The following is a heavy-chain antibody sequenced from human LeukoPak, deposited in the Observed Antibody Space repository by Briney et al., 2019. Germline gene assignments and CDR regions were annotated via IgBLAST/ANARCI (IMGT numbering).Heavy chain of an antibody. CDR3: ARRYCSGGSCYYMDV. J-gene: IGHJ6*03. D-gene: IGHD2-15*01. V-gene: IGHV3-21*01. CDR1: AFTFSTYN. CDR2: ISSSSSYI. Sequence: GGSLRLSCAVSAFTFSTYNMNWVRQAPGKGLEWVSSISSSSSYIYYADSVKGRFTISRDNAKNSLYLQMNSLRAEDTAVYYCARRYCSGGSCYYMDVWGKGTTVTISS.